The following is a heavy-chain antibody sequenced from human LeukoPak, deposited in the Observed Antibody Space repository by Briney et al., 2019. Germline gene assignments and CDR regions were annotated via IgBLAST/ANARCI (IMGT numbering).Heavy chain of an antibody. CDR3: ARAPRVGATSDY. V-gene: IGHV3-48*01. CDR2: ISSSSSTI. D-gene: IGHD1-26*01. Sequence: GSLRLSCAASGFTFSSYSMNWVRQAPGKGLEWVSYISSSSSTIYYADSVKGRSTISRDNAKNSLYLQMNSLRAEDTAVYYCARAPRVGATSDYWGQGTLVTASS. J-gene: IGHJ4*02. CDR1: GFTFSSYS.